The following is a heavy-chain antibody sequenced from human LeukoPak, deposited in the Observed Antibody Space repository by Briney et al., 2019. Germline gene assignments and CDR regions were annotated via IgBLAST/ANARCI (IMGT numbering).Heavy chain of an antibody. J-gene: IGHJ1*01. D-gene: IGHD1-26*01. CDR2: ISAGGDST. CDR1: GFTFSSYA. CDR3: ATTYSGSYYGLQL. Sequence: GSLRLSCAASGFTFSSYAMSWVRQAPGKGLEWVAAISAGGDSTYYADSVKGRFTISRDNAKNSLYLQMNSLRAEDTAVYYCATTYSGSYYGLQLWGQGTLVTVSS. V-gene: IGHV3-23*01.